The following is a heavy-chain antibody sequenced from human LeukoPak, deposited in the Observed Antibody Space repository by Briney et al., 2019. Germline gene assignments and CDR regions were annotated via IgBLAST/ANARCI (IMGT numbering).Heavy chain of an antibody. Sequence: ASVKVSCKASGYTFTSYDINWVRQATGQGLEWMGWMNPNSGNTGYAQRFQGRVTMTRNTSISTAYMELSSLRSEDTAVYYCARVPECSGGSCFTRRRAWFDPWGQGTLVTVSS. D-gene: IGHD2-15*01. J-gene: IGHJ5*02. V-gene: IGHV1-8*01. CDR2: MNPNSGNT. CDR1: GYTFTSYD. CDR3: ARVPECSGGSCFTRRRAWFDP.